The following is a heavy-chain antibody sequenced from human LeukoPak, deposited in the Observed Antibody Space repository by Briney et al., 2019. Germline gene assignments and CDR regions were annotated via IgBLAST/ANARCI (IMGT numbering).Heavy chain of an antibody. CDR2: IYTSGST. D-gene: IGHD1-26*01. V-gene: IGHV4-61*02. Sequence: SQTLSLTCTVSGGSISSGSYYWSWIRQPAGKGLEWIGRIYTSGSTNYNPSLKSRVTISVDTSKNQLSLKLSSVTAADTAVYYCARERIVGALYYFDHGGQGTLVTVSS. J-gene: IGHJ4*02. CDR1: GGSISSGSYY. CDR3: ARERIVGALYYFDH.